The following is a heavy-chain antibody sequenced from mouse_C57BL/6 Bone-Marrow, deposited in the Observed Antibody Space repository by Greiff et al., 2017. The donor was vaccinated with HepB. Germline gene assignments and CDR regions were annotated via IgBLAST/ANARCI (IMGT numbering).Heavy chain of an antibody. J-gene: IGHJ1*03. D-gene: IGHD2-5*01. CDR2: IYPGDGDT. CDR3: APYSNCVFDV. Sequence: QVQLQQSGPELVKPGASVKISCKASGYAFSSSWMNWVKQRPGKGLEWIGRIYPGDGDTNYNGKFKGKATLTADKSSSTAYMQLSSLTSEDSAVYFCAPYSNCVFDVWGTGTTVTVSS. V-gene: IGHV1-82*01. CDR1: GYAFSSSW.